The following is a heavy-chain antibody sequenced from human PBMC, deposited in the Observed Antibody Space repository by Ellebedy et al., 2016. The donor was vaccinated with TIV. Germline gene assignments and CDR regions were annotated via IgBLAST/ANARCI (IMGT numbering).Heavy chain of an antibody. V-gene: IGHV1-69*06. CDR1: GGTFGNYA. CDR2: IFPTFDRP. CDR3: ARVLSSSRGDWFDP. Sequence: AASVKVSCKASGGTFGNYAITWVRQAPGQGLEWMGDIFPTFDRPNYAQKSQGRVTFTADTSTNIAYMELSSLRSEDTAVYFCARVLSSSRGDWFDPWGQGTLVTVSS. D-gene: IGHD6-6*01. J-gene: IGHJ5*02.